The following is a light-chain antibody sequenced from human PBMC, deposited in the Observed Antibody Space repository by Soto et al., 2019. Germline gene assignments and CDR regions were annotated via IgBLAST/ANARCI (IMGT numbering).Light chain of an antibody. CDR3: ASWDSSLRIGV. J-gene: IGLJ3*02. CDR1: TSDIGSNY. Sequence: QSVLTQPPSVSAAPGQTVTISCSGSTSDIGSNYVSWYQQLPGTAPKLLIYENHNRPAEIPDRFSGSKSGTSATLDIAGLQTGDEADYYCASWDSSLRIGVFGGGTKLTVL. CDR2: ENH. V-gene: IGLV1-51*01.